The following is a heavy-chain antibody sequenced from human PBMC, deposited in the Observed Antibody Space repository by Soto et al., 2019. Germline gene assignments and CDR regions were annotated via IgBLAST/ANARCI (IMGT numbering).Heavy chain of an antibody. CDR2: VFYSGST. V-gene: IGHV4-39*01. CDR1: GGSIDSSSHF. D-gene: IGHD6-13*01. J-gene: IGHJ4*02. CDR3: ARHGYSSNWYHAYYFDY. Sequence: SETLSLTCTVSGGSIDSSSHFWGWIRQPPGKGLEWIGSVFYSGSTYYNPSLESRVTISVDTSKNQFSLKLNSVTAADTAVYYCARHGYSSNWYHAYYFDYWGQGILVT.